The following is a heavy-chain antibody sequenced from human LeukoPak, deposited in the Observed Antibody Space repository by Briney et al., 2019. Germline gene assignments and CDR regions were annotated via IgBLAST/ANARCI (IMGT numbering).Heavy chain of an antibody. D-gene: IGHD3-22*01. CDR1: GFTFSSYE. V-gene: IGHV3-48*03. J-gene: IGHJ4*02. Sequence: GGSLRLSCAASGFTFSSYEMNWVRQAPGKGLEWLSYISSSGSTIYYADSVKGRFTISRDNAKNSLYLQMNSLRAEDTAVYYCARENNYYDSSGYYVYYFDYWGQGTLVTVSS. CDR2: ISSSGSTI. CDR3: ARENNYYDSSGYYVYYFDY.